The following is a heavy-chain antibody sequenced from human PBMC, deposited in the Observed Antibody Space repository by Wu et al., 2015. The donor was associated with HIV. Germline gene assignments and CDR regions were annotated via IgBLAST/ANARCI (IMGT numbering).Heavy chain of an antibody. Sequence: QVQLLQSGAEVKKPGASVMVSCKASGYTFTDYYMYWVRQAPGQGLEWMGWINPNRGGTKYAQKFQGRVTMTRDTAVSTAYMELNSLRSDDTAVYYCARSPFGVLTDFDYWGQGTLVTVSS. CDR1: GYTFTDYY. V-gene: IGHV1-2*02. J-gene: IGHJ4*02. D-gene: IGHD3-3*01. CDR3: ARSPFGVLTDFDY. CDR2: INPNRGGT.